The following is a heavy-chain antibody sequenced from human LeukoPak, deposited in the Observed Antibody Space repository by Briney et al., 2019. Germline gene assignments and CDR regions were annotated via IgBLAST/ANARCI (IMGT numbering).Heavy chain of an antibody. J-gene: IGHJ4*02. V-gene: IGHV4-34*01. CDR3: ARGSSTSQYHY. D-gene: IGHD2-2*01. CDR2: INHSGGT. Sequence: SETLSLTCAVYGGSFSGYYWSWIRQPPGKGLEWIGEINHSGGTNYNPSLKSRVTMSVDTSKNQFSLKLSSVTAADTAVYYCARGSSTSQYHYWGQGTLVTVSS. CDR1: GGSFSGYY.